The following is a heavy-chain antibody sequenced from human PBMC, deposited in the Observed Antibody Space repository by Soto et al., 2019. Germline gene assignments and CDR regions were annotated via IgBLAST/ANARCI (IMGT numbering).Heavy chain of an antibody. V-gene: IGHV3-30*03. CDR3: ARDPVYYDSSGYPDY. Sequence: PGGSLRLSCAASGFTFGSYGMHWVRQAPGKGLEWVAVISYDGSNKYYAVSMKGRLTISRDNSKNTLYLQMNSLRSDDTAVYYCARDPVYYDSSGYPDYWGQGTLVTVSS. CDR1: GFTFGSYG. J-gene: IGHJ4*02. D-gene: IGHD3-22*01. CDR2: ISYDGSNK.